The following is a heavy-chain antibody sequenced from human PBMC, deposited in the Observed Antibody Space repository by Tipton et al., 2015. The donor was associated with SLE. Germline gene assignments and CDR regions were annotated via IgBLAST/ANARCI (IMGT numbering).Heavy chain of an antibody. J-gene: IGHJ5*02. Sequence: SCAASGFTFSSYDINWVRQATGQGLEWMGWMNPNSGNTGYAQKFQGRVTMTRNTSISTAHMELSSLRSEDTAVYYCARGTYSVGNWFDPWGQGTLVTVSS. CDR3: ARGTYSVGNWFDP. CDR2: MNPNSGNT. CDR1: GFTFSSYD. D-gene: IGHD5/OR15-5a*01. V-gene: IGHV1-8*01.